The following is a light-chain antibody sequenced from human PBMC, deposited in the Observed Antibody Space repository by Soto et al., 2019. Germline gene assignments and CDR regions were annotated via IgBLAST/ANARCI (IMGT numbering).Light chain of an antibody. V-gene: IGKV1-12*01. CDR2: TTS. CDR3: QQANSFPIT. CDR1: QGINRW. Sequence: DIQMTQSPSFMSASVGDRVTVTCRASQGINRWVAWYQQKPGKAPKLLIYTTSTLASGVPSRFSGSGSGTDFTLTISSLQPEDFATYYCQQANSFPITFGQGTRLEIK. J-gene: IGKJ5*01.